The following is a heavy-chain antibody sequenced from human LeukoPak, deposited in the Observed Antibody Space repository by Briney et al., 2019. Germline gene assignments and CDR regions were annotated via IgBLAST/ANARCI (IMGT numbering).Heavy chain of an antibody. Sequence: PGGSLRLSCAASGFTFSNYGMHWVRQAPGEGLEWVAVISNEASTQYYADSVKGRFIISRDNSKNTLYLQMNSLRAEDTAVYYCAKDRLSGSYSYYFDYWGQGTLVTVSS. V-gene: IGHV3-30*18. J-gene: IGHJ4*02. CDR2: ISNEASTQ. CDR3: AKDRLSGSYSYYFDY. CDR1: GFTFSNYG. D-gene: IGHD1-26*01.